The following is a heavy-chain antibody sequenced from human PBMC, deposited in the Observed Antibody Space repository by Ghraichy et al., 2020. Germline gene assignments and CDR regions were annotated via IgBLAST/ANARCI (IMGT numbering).Heavy chain of an antibody. Sequence: GESLRLSCVVSGFTFSDYAMHWVRQAPGKGLEWVAVISYDGSNTYYADSVKGRFTASRDNSKNTLYLQMNSLRTEDTAVYYCARGHTYSGYYDYWGLGTLVTVSS. CDR1: GFTFSDYA. V-gene: IGHV3-30*04. J-gene: IGHJ4*02. CDR2: ISYDGSNT. D-gene: IGHD5-12*01. CDR3: ARGHTYSGYYDY.